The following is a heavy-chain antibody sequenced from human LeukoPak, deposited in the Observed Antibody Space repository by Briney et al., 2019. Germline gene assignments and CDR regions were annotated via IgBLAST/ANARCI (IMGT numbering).Heavy chain of an antibody. Sequence: SVKVSCKASGGTFSSYAISWVRQAPGQGLEWMGGIIPIFGTANYAQKSQGRVTITADKSTSTAYMELSSLRSEDTAVYYCASCYYYGSGSYYNKYYFDYWGQGTLVTVSS. V-gene: IGHV1-69*06. CDR1: GGTFSSYA. CDR2: IIPIFGTA. J-gene: IGHJ4*02. D-gene: IGHD3-10*01. CDR3: ASCYYYGSGSYYNKYYFDY.